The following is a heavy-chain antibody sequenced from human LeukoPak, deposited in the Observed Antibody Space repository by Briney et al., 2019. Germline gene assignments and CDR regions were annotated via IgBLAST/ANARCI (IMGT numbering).Heavy chain of an antibody. V-gene: IGHV3-23*01. D-gene: IGHD1-26*01. J-gene: IGHJ4*02. CDR3: AKGGKWDVTPFDY. Sequence: GGSLRLSCAASGFTFSSYTMSWVRQAPGKGLEWVSTITTSDGNTYYADSVKGRFTVSRDNSKNTLFLQMNSLRAEDTAVYYCAKGGKWDVTPFDYWGQGTLVTVSS. CDR1: GFTFSSYT. CDR2: ITTSDGNT.